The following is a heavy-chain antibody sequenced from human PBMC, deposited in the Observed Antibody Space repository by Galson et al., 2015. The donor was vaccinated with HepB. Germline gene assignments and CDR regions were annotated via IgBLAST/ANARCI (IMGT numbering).Heavy chain of an antibody. J-gene: IGHJ4*02. CDR3: ARVGGDYYDSSGYYYDLQYYFDY. CDR2: IYSGGST. Sequence: SLRLSCAASGFTVSSNYMSWVRQAPGKGLEWVSVIYSGGSTYYADSVKGRFTISRDNSKNTLYLQMNSLRAEDTAVYYCARVGGDYYDSSGYYYDLQYYFDYWGQGTLVTVSS. CDR1: GFTVSSNY. V-gene: IGHV3-66*02. D-gene: IGHD3-22*01.